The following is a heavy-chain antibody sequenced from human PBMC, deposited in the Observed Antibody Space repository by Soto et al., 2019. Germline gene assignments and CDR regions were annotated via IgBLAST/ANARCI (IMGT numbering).Heavy chain of an antibody. Sequence: SVKVSCKASGYTFINYGISWVRQAPGQGLEWLGRIIPIFGSANYAQKFQGRVTITADESTTTAYMELSSLRSDDTAVYYCAKDGGKDGYFGNWFDPWGQGTLVTVSS. CDR1: GYTFINYG. CDR3: AKDGGKDGYFGNWFDP. D-gene: IGHD5-12*01. J-gene: IGHJ5*02. CDR2: IIPIFGSA. V-gene: IGHV1-69*13.